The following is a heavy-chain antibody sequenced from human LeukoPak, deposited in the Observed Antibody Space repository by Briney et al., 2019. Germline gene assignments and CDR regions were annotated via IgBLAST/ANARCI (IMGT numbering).Heavy chain of an antibody. D-gene: IGHD5-12*01. Sequence: GGSLRLSCAASGFTFSIYGMHWVRQAPGKGLEWVAFIRYDGSNKYYADSVKGRFTISRDNSKNTLYLQMNSLRAEDAAVYYCTNPEPYGGYDLKGGFQYWGQGTLVTVSS. CDR1: GFTFSIYG. J-gene: IGHJ1*01. CDR3: TNPEPYGGYDLKGGFQY. CDR2: IRYDGSNK. V-gene: IGHV3-30*02.